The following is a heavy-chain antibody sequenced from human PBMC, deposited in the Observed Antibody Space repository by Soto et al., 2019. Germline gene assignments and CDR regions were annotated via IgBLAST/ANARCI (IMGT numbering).Heavy chain of an antibody. CDR2: IYHSGST. CDR3: ARGQVVAAQH. Sequence: QLQLQESGSGLVKPSQTLSLTCAVSGGSISSGGYSWSWIRQPPGKGLEWIGYIYHSGSTYYNPSLEGRVTLSVDRSKNQFSLKPSCVTAADTAVYYCARGQVVAAQHWGQGTLVTVSS. V-gene: IGHV4-30-2*01. CDR1: GGSISSGGYS. J-gene: IGHJ4*02. D-gene: IGHD2-15*01.